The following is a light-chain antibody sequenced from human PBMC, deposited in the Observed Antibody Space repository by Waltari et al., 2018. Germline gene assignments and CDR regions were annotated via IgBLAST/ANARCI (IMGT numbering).Light chain of an antibody. J-gene: IGKJ2*01. CDR2: WVF. Sequence: EVVMTQSPVPLSVTLGQAASISCKSSQSPVPVDGNTYFNWFHQRPGQCPRRLIYWVFNLDSGVPDRFSCSGSGTDFTLRISRVEAEDVGVYYCMQGTRWPYTFGQGTQLDIK. V-gene: IGKV2-30*02. CDR1: QSPVPVDGNTY. CDR3: MQGTRWPYT.